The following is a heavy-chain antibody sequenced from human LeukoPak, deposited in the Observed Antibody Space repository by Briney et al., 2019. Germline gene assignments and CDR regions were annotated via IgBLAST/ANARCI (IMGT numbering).Heavy chain of an antibody. Sequence: PGGSLRLSCAASGFTFSSHSMNWVRQAPGKGLEWVSYIRSGSDTIYYADSVKGRSTISRDNAKNLLYLQMNSLRPEDTAVYFCARDRHVPGLYYYYMDVWGKGTTVTVSS. J-gene: IGHJ6*03. CDR2: IRSGSDTI. CDR3: ARDRHVPGLYYYYMDV. CDR1: GFTFSSHS. V-gene: IGHV3-48*04. D-gene: IGHD6-6*01.